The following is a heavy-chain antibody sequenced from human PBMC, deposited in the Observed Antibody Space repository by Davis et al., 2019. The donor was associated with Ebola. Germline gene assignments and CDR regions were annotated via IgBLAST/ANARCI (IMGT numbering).Heavy chain of an antibody. CDR1: GFTLSSYT. CDR3: ARDGGGLPI. V-gene: IGHV3-23*01. J-gene: IGHJ3*02. Sequence: GESLKISCEASGFTLSSYTMSWVRRTPGKGLDWVSTIFSQGGGTQYADSVKGRFTISRDNAKNTLYLQMNSLSDEDTALYYCARDGGGLPIWGQGTMVTVSS. CDR2: IFSQGGGT. D-gene: IGHD3-16*01.